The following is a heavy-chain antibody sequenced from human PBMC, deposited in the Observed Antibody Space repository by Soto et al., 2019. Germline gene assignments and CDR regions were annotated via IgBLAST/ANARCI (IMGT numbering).Heavy chain of an antibody. CDR2: ISSTGNTI. CDR1: GFTFSTYS. Sequence: EVQVVESGGGLVQPGGSLRLSCAASGFTFSTYSMNWVRQAPGKGLEWVSYISSTGNTIYYQESVKGRFTISRDTSKKSLYLQINSLRAEDTAVYYCARSGYFDYWGQGTLVTVSS. D-gene: IGHD2-8*02. V-gene: IGHV3-48*01. J-gene: IGHJ4*02. CDR3: ARSGYFDY.